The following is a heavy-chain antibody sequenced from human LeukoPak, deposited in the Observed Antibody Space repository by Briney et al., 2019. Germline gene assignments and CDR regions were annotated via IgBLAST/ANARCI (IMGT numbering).Heavy chain of an antibody. V-gene: IGHV3-48*03. CDR3: ARDLIGRYTFDY. CDR1: GFTFSDYE. J-gene: IGHJ4*02. D-gene: IGHD3-10*01. CDR2: ITSVGTTV. Sequence: PGGSLRLSCAASGFTFSDYEMNWVRQAPGKGLEWLSYITSVGTTVYYADSVKGRFTISKNTVDLQLNSLRAEDTAIYYCARDLIGRYTFDYCGQGTLVTVSS.